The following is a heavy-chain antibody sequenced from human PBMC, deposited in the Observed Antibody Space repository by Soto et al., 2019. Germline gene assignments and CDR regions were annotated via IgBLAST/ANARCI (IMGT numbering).Heavy chain of an antibody. D-gene: IGHD3-10*01. V-gene: IGHV3-30*18. CDR2: ISYDGSNK. CDR1: GFPFSITR. CDR3: AKMNGSGSYYIGPGIYYYYGMDV. J-gene: IGHJ6*02. Sequence: PGGSPRPPWDASGFPFSITRMHGVRPAPGKGLERVAVISYDGSNKYYADSVKGRFTISRDNSKNTLYLQMNSLRAEDTAVYYCAKMNGSGSYYIGPGIYYYYGMDVWGQGTTVTVSS.